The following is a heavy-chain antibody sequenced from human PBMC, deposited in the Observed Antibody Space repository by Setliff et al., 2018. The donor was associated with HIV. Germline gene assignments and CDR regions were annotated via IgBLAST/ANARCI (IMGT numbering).Heavy chain of an antibody. CDR3: ATLKMATIYRDFDY. Sequence: PSETLSLTCTVSGGSISSSSYYWSWIRQPPGKGLEWIGEINHRGSTNCNPSLKSRVSISVDTSKNQFSLKLSSVTAADTAVYYCATLKMATIYRDFDYWGQGTLVTVSS. V-gene: IGHV4-39*07. J-gene: IGHJ4*02. D-gene: IGHD5-12*01. CDR1: GGSISSSSYY. CDR2: INHRGST.